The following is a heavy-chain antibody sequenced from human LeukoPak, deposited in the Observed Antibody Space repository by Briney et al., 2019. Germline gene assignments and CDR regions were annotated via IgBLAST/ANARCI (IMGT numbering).Heavy chain of an antibody. CDR3: AREGPAASTFFYYFMDV. J-gene: IGHJ6*03. CDR2: INHSGGT. V-gene: IGHV4-34*01. Sequence: SETLSLTCAVYGGSFSGYYWSWIRQPPGKGLEWIGEINHSGGTTYNPSLKSRVAISADTSKNQLSLRLSSVTAADRAVYYCAREGPAASTFFYYFMDVWGKGTTVTVSS. D-gene: IGHD2-2*01. CDR1: GGSFSGYY.